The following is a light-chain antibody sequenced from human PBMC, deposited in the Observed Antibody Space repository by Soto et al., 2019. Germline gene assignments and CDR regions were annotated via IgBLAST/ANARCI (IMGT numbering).Light chain of an antibody. CDR2: LGS. CDR3: MQALQTPWT. V-gene: IGKV2-28*01. Sequence: DIVMTQSPLSLPVTPGEPASISCRSSQTLLHSNGYNYLDWYLQKPGQSPQLLIYLGSNRASGVPDRFSGSGSGSDFTLKINKMEAEDVGVYYCMQALQTPWTFGQGTKVEIK. CDR1: QTLLHSNGYNY. J-gene: IGKJ1*01.